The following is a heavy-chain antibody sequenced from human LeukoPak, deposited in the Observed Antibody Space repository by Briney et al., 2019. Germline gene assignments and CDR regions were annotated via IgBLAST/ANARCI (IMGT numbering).Heavy chain of an antibody. CDR1: GLTFSSYA. J-gene: IGHJ4*02. CDR3: ARASGQLVKSDFDY. Sequence: GGSLRLSCAASGLTFSSYALHWVRQAQGKGLEWVALISYDGSNKYYADSVKGRFTISRDNSKNTLYLQMNSLRAEDTAVYYCARASGQLVKSDFDYWGQGALVTVSS. CDR2: ISYDGSNK. V-gene: IGHV3-30*04. D-gene: IGHD6-13*01.